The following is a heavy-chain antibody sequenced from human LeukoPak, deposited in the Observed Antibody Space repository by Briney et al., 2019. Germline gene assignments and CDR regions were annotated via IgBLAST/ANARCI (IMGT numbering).Heavy chain of an antibody. CDR1: GGSISSRSYY. Sequence: SETLSLTCTVSGGSISSRSYYWGWIRQPPGKGLEWIGSIYYSGSTYYNPSLKSRVTMSVDTSKNQFSLKLSSVTAADTAVYYCAREVASPSYYYYHYMDVWGKGTTVTISS. J-gene: IGHJ6*03. CDR3: AREVASPSYYYYHYMDV. D-gene: IGHD5-12*01. V-gene: IGHV4-39*07. CDR2: IYYSGST.